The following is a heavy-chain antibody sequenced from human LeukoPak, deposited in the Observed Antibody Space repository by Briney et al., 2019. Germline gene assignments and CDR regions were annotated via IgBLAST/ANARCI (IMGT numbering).Heavy chain of an antibody. D-gene: IGHD5-18*01. CDR3: ARDKTAMVTFVY. CDR1: GGSISSYY. Sequence: SETLSLTCTVSGGSISSYYWSWIRQPAGKGLEWIGRIYTSGSTNYNPSLKSRVTMSVDTSKNQFSRKLSSVTAADTAVYYCARDKTAMVTFVYWGQGTLVTVSS. CDR2: IYTSGST. J-gene: IGHJ4*02. V-gene: IGHV4-4*07.